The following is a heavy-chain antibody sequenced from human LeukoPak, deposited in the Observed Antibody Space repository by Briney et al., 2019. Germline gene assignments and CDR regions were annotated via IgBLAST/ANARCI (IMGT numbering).Heavy chain of an antibody. V-gene: IGHV1-18*01. CDR2: ISAYNGNT. Sequence: ASVKVSCKASGYTFTNYTLNWVRQAPGQGLEWMGWISAYNGNTNYAQKLQGRVTMTTDTSTSTAYMELRSLRSDDTAVYYCARDLQYSGSPHPGGDYWGQGTLVTVSS. CDR3: ARDLQYSGSPHPGGDY. CDR1: GYTFTNYT. D-gene: IGHD1-26*01. J-gene: IGHJ4*02.